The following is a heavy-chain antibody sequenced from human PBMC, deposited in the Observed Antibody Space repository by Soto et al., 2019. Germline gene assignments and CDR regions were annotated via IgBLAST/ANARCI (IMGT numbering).Heavy chain of an antibody. CDR1: GFTFSSYG. D-gene: IGHD7-27*01. J-gene: IGHJ4*02. Sequence: GGSLRLSCAASGFTFSSYGMHWVRQAPGKGLEWVAVISYDGSNKYYADSVKGRFTISRDNSKNTLYLQMNSLRAEDTAVYYCAKDFWSQLGITYYFDYWGQGTLVTVSS. V-gene: IGHV3-30*18. CDR2: ISYDGSNK. CDR3: AKDFWSQLGITYYFDY.